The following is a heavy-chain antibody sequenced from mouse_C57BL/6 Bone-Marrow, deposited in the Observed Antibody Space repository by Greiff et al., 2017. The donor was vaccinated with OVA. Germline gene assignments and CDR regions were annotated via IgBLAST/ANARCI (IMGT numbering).Heavy chain of an antibody. CDR3: ASSYYYGSRDY. V-gene: IGHV1-50*01. CDR2: IDPSDSYT. CDR1: GYTFTSYW. Sequence: QVQLQQSGAELVKPGASVKLSCKASGYTFTSYWMQWVKQRPGQGLEWIGEIDPSDSYTNYNQKFKGKATLTVDTSSSTAYMQLSSLTSEDSAVYYCASSYYYGSRDYWGQGTTLTVSS. J-gene: IGHJ2*01. D-gene: IGHD1-1*01.